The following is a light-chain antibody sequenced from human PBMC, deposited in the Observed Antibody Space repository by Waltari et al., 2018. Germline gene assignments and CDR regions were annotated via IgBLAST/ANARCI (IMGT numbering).Light chain of an antibody. CDR1: PSVSTN. J-gene: IGKJ1*01. CDR3: HQYNKGPQT. CDR2: RAS. V-gene: IGKV3-15*01. Sequence: DTVMTQSPVTLSVSLGERATLSCRASPSVSTNLAWYQQKPGQPPRLLIYRASTRPTETPSRCSGSGSGTEFTLTISSLQSEDTSIYYCHQYNKGPQTFGQGTKVEI.